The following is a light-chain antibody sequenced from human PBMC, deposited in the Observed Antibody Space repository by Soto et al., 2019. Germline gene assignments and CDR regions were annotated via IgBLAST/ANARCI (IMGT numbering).Light chain of an antibody. CDR3: HHYGSSSWT. V-gene: IGKV3-20*01. Sequence: EIVLTQSPGTLSLSPGERATLSCRASQSVSSSYLTWYQQKPGQAPRLLIYGVFNRATGIPDRFSGSGSGTDFTLTISRLEPEDFAVYYCHHYGSSSWTFGQGTKVEIK. CDR1: QSVSSSY. CDR2: GVF. J-gene: IGKJ1*01.